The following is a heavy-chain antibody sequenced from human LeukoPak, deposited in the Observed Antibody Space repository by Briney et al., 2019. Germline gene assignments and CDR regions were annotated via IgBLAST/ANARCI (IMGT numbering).Heavy chain of an antibody. V-gene: IGHV1-2*02. J-gene: IGHJ6*03. D-gene: IGHD1-14*01. CDR2: INPKSGDT. CDR3: ARVGPWVNPDYYYYYMDV. CDR1: GYTFTAYY. Sequence: ASVKVSCKASGYTFTAYYMSWVRQAPGQGLQWMGWINPKSGDTNYAQKFQDRVTMTRDTSISTAYMELHFLTSDDAAVYYCARVGPWVNPDYYYYYMDVWGKGTTVTVS.